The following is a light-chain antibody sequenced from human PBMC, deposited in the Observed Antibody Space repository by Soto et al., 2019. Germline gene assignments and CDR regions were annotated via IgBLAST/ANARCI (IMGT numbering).Light chain of an antibody. V-gene: IGLV2-14*03. J-gene: IGLJ3*02. Sequence: QSVLTQPASVSGSPGQSITISCTGTSSDIGAYNYVSWYQHHPGKAPKLVIYDVTDRPSGVSDRFSGSKSGNTASLTISGLQAEDEADYYCTSQTTSSTLVFGGGTKRTVL. CDR2: DVT. CDR1: SSDIGAYNY. CDR3: TSQTTSSTLV.